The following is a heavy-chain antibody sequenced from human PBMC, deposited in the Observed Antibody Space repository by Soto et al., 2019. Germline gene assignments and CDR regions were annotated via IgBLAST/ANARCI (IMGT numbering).Heavy chain of an antibody. CDR3: ARDIAAAGTDYYYYYGMDG. CDR1: GGTFSSYA. J-gene: IGHJ6*02. D-gene: IGHD6-13*01. Sequence: QVQMVHSGAEVKKPGSSVKVSCKASGGTFSSYAISWVRQAPGQGLEWMGGIIPIFGTANYAQKFQGRVTITADESTSTAYMELSSLRSEDTAVYYCARDIAAAGTDYYYYYGMDGWGQGTTVTVSS. V-gene: IGHV1-69*01. CDR2: IIPIFGTA.